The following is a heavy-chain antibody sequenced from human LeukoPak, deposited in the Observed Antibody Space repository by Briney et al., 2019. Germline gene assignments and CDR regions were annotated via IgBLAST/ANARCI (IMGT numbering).Heavy chain of an antibody. CDR1: GFTFSTYG. CDR2: IWNDGSNK. D-gene: IGHD3-10*01. Sequence: GGSLTLSCAASGFTFSTYGMHWVRQAPGKGLEWVAVIWNDGSNKYYADSVKGRFTISRDNSKNTLYLQMNSLRAEDTAVYSCARASGPFDYWGQGTLVTVSS. CDR3: ARASGPFDY. J-gene: IGHJ4*02. V-gene: IGHV3-33*01.